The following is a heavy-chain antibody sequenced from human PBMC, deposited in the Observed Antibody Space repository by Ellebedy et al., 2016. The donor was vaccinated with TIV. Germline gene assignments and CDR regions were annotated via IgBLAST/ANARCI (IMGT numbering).Heavy chain of an antibody. CDR2: IHYSGSI. J-gene: IGHJ5*02. CDR3: ARLVVTTAANWLDP. Sequence: MPSETLSLTCTVSGGSISSSSHYWGWIRQPPGKGLEWIGYIHYSGSINYNPSLKSRVTISIDTSKDEFYLKVRSVTTTDTAVYYCARLVVTTAANWLDPWGQGKLVTVFS. CDR1: GGSISSSSHY. V-gene: IGHV4-61*05. D-gene: IGHD2-21*02.